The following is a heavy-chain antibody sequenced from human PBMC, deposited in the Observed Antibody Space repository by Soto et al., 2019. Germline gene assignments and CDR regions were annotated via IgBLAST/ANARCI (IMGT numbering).Heavy chain of an antibody. D-gene: IGHD6-13*01. CDR3: ARGGAPSDSRSWYGGLYYYYGMDV. CDR1: GGSISSYY. CDR2: IYTSGST. V-gene: IGHV4-4*07. Sequence: SETLSLTCTVSGGSISSYYWSWIRQPAGKGLEWIGRIYTSGSTNYNPSLKSRVTMSVDTSKNQFSLKLSSVTAADTAVYYCARGGAPSDSRSWYGGLYYYYGMDVWGQGTPVTVYS. J-gene: IGHJ6*02.